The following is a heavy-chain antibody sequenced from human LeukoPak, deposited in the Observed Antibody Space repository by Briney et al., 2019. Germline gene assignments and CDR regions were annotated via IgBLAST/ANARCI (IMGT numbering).Heavy chain of an antibody. V-gene: IGHV4-4*07. D-gene: IGHD5-24*01. CDR3: ARGTEMTIIAGHHSFDQ. Sequence: SETLSLTCTVSGGSISGYYWTWMRQPAGRGLEWIGRIYSSDSIYSNPSLESRVTISLDASNNQFSLKLTSVTAADTAVYYCARGTEMTIIAGHHSFDQWGRGTLVSVSS. CDR2: IYSSDSI. J-gene: IGHJ4*02. CDR1: GGSISGYY.